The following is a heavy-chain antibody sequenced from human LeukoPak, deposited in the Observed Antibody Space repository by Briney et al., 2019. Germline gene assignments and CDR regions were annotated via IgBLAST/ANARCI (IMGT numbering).Heavy chain of an antibody. J-gene: IGHJ4*02. CDR3: AKDQYSSSSSFDY. CDR1: GFSFSSFG. V-gene: IGHV3-30*02. CDR2: IRYDGSNK. D-gene: IGHD6-6*01. Sequence: PGGSLRLSCAASGFSFSSFGMHWVRQAPGKGLEWVAFIRYDGSNKYYADSVKGRFTISRDNSKNTLHLQMNSLRTEDTAVYYCAKDQYSSSSSFDYWAREPWLPSPQ.